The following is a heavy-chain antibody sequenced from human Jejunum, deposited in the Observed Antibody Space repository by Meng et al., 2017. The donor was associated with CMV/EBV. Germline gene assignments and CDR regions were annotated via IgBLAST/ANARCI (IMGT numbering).Heavy chain of an antibody. D-gene: IGHD3-10*01. CDR2: VNPDSGGT. V-gene: IGHV1-2*06. CDR3: ARGRGSGSYYGVDY. J-gene: IGHJ4*02. Sequence: EYTLNDDDRNWVRQAPGKGREWMGRVNPDSGGTRLEQKFQGRVSMTRDTSINTVYMELSSLRSDDTAVYYCARGRGSGSYYGVDYWGQGTLVTVSS. CDR1: EYTLNDDD.